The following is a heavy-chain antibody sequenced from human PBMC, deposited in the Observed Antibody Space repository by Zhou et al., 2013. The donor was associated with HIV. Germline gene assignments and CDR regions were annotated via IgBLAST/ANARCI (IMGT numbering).Heavy chain of an antibody. CDR1: GGSFRNYA. CDR3: ARASVPAPEYTTPAGAELGAFDM. J-gene: IGHJ3*02. CDR2: IIPVFATT. D-gene: IGHD2-15*01. V-gene: IGHV1-69*12. Sequence: QVQLVQSGAEVKKPGSSVKVSCKASGGSFRNYAINWVRQARGQGLEWMGGIIPVFATTDYAQKFQVRVTITADESTSTVYMDLRNLKSEDTAVYFCARASVPAPEYTTPAGAELGAFDMWGQGTMVNRLF.